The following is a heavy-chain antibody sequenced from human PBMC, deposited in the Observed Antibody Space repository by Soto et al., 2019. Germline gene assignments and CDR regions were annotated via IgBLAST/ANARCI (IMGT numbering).Heavy chain of an antibody. Sequence: QVQLVESGGGVVQPGRSLRLSCAASGFIFSSFGMHWVRQAPGKGLEWVALIWYDGSKSYHADSVKGRFTISRDDSKNTLFLQMNSVRVEDTAVYYCARDQGNGYVEYWGLGTLVTVSS. CDR2: IWYDGSKS. CDR3: ARDQGNGYVEY. V-gene: IGHV3-33*01. D-gene: IGHD2-2*03. J-gene: IGHJ4*02. CDR1: GFIFSSFG.